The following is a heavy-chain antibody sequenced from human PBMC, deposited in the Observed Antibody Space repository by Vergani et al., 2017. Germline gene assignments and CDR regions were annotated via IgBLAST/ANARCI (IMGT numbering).Heavy chain of an antibody. D-gene: IGHD3-22*01. CDR2: INTNTGTP. CDR1: GYTFTNYA. J-gene: IGHJ4*02. V-gene: IGHV7-4-1*02. CDR3: ARPRAGYYDTSGF. Sequence: QVQLVQSGSELKKPGASVKVSCKASGYTFTNYAMNWVRQAPGQGLEWVGSINTNTGTPTYAQGFTGRFVLSLDTSARTAYLQISSLQADDSAIYYCARPRAGYYDTSGFWGQGTLVTVSS.